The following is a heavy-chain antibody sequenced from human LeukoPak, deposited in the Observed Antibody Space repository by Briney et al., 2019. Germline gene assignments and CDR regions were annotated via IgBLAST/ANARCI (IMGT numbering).Heavy chain of an antibody. V-gene: IGHV4-39*07. Sequence: PSETLSLTCTVSGGSISSSSYYWGWIRQPPGKGLEWIGSIFYSGSTYYNPSLKSRVTVSLDTSKNQFSLKLSSVTAADTAVYYCARGPPPDFDYWGRGTLVTVSS. CDR2: IFYSGST. J-gene: IGHJ4*02. CDR3: ARGPPPDFDY. CDR1: GGSISSSSYY.